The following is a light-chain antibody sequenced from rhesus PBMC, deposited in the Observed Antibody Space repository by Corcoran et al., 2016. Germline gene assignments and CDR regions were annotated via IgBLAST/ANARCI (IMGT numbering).Light chain of an antibody. CDR1: QSLLYSSNNKNY. CDR2: WAS. Sequence: DIVMTQSPDSLAVSLGERVTINCKSSQSLLYSSNNKNYLAWYQQKPGQAPTLLFYWASTRDSGVPNRFSGSGSGTDFTLTISGLQAEDVAVYYCQQYYSSPLSFGQGTKVEIK. J-gene: IGKJ2*01. V-gene: IGKV4-1*01. CDR3: QQYYSSPLS.